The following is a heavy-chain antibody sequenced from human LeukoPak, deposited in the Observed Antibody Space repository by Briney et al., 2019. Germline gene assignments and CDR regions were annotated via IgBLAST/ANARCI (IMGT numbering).Heavy chain of an antibody. D-gene: IGHD1-26*01. Sequence: GGSLRLSCAASGFTVSSNYMSWVRQAPGKGLEWVSVIYSGGSTYYADSVKGRFTISRDNSKNTLYLQMNSLRAEDTAVYYCARALSGSYCYFDYWGQGTLVTVPS. V-gene: IGHV3-66*01. J-gene: IGHJ4*02. CDR1: GFTVSSNY. CDR3: ARALSGSYCYFDY. CDR2: IYSGGST.